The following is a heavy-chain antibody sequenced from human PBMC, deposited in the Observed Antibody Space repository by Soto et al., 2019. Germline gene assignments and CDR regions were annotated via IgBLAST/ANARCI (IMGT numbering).Heavy chain of an antibody. D-gene: IGHD4-17*01. CDR1: GGSISSGGYY. CDR3: ARSYGDRPFDY. CDR2: IYYSGST. J-gene: IGHJ4*02. Sequence: SETLSLTCTVSGGSISSGGYYWSWIRQHPGKGLEWIGYIYYSGSTYYNPSLKSRVTISVETSKNQFSLKLSSVTAADTAVYYCARSYGDRPFDYWGQGTLVTVSS. V-gene: IGHV4-31*03.